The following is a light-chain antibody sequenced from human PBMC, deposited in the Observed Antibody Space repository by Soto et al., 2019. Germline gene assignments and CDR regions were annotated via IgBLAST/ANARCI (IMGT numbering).Light chain of an antibody. CDR1: SSNIGSNT. CDR3: AAWDDSLVV. V-gene: IGLV1-44*01. CDR2: SNN. Sequence: QAVVTQPPSASGTPGQRVTISCSGSSSNIGSNTVNWYQQLPGTAPKLLSYSNNQRPSGVTDRFSGSKSGTSASLAISGLQSEDEADYYCAAWDDSLVVFGGGTKLTVL. J-gene: IGLJ2*01.